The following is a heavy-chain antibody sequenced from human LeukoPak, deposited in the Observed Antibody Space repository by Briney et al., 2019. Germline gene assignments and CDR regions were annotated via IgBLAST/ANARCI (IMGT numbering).Heavy chain of an antibody. D-gene: IGHD4-17*01. Sequence: SETLSLTCTVSGGSISSYYWSWIRQPPGKGLEWIGYIYYSGSTNYNPSLKSRVTISVDTSKNQFSLKLSSVTAADTAVYYCARRDDYGDHGFDYWGQGTLVTVSS. J-gene: IGHJ4*02. CDR2: IYYSGST. CDR3: ARRDDYGDHGFDY. V-gene: IGHV4-59*01. CDR1: GGSISSYY.